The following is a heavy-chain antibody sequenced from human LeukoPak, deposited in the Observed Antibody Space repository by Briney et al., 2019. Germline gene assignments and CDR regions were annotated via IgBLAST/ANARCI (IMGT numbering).Heavy chain of an antibody. CDR2: ISAYNGNT. CDR3: ARDTHDSSGYYSGYFDY. CDR1: GYTFTSYG. Sequence: ASVKVSCKASGYTFTSYGISWVRQAPGQGLEWMGWISAYNGNTNYAQKLQGRVTMTTDTSTSTAYTELRSLRSDDTAVYYCARDTHDSSGYYSGYFDYWGQGTLVTVSS. J-gene: IGHJ4*02. D-gene: IGHD3-22*01. V-gene: IGHV1-18*01.